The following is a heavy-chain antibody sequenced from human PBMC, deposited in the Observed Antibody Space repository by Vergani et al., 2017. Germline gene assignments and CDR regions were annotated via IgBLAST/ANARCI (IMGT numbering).Heavy chain of an antibody. V-gene: IGHV3-33*01. CDR3: ARETYYDFWSGYYAYYYYGMDV. CDR1: GFTFSSYG. Sequence: QVQLVESGGGVVQPGRSLRLSCAASGFTFSSYGMHWVRQAPGKGLEWVAVIWYDGSNKYYADSVKGRFTISRDNSKNTLYLQMNSLRAEDTAVYYCARETYYDFWSGYYAYYYYGMDVWGQGP. J-gene: IGHJ6*02. CDR2: IWYDGSNK. D-gene: IGHD3-3*01.